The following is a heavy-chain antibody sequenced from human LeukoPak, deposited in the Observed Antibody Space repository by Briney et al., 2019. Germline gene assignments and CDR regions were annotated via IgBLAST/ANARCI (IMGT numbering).Heavy chain of an antibody. CDR3: AKISWIQLWLPLDY. CDR2: ISGSGGNT. D-gene: IGHD5-18*01. Sequence: PGGSLRLSCAASGFTFNNYAMSWVRQAPGKGLEWVSVISGSGGNTYYADSVRGRFTISRDNSKNTLYLQMNSLRAEDTAVYYCAKISWIQLWLPLDYWGQGTLVTVSS. V-gene: IGHV3-23*01. CDR1: GFTFNNYA. J-gene: IGHJ4*02.